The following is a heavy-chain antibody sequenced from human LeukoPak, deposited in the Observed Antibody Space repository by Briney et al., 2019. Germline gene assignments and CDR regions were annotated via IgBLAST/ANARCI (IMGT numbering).Heavy chain of an antibody. D-gene: IGHD6-6*01. Sequence: SETLSLTCAVYGGSFSGYYWSWIRQPPGQGLEWIGEINHSGSTNYNPSLKSRVTISVDTSKSQFSLKLSSVTAADTAVYYCARVFKQLVTIDYWGQGTLVTVSS. V-gene: IGHV4-34*01. CDR2: INHSGST. J-gene: IGHJ4*02. CDR3: ARVFKQLVTIDY. CDR1: GGSFSGYY.